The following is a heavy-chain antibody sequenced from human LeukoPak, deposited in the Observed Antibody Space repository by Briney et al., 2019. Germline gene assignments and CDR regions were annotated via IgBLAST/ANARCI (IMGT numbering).Heavy chain of an antibody. D-gene: IGHD3-10*01. CDR2: INHSGST. J-gene: IGHJ4*02. V-gene: IGHV4-34*01. CDR1: GGSFSGYY. CDR3: ARGRGVVGSGDFDY. Sequence: SETLSLTCAVYGGSFSGYYWSWIRQPPGKGLEWIGEINHSGSTNYNPSLKSRVTISVDTSKNQFSLKLSSVTAADTAVYYCARGRGVVGSGDFDYWGQGTLVTVSS.